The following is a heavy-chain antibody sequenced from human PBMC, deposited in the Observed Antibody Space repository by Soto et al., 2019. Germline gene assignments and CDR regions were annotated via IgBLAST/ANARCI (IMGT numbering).Heavy chain of an antibody. CDR2: IYYSGST. V-gene: IGHV4-34*01. CDR3: ARQRTSVVTQAYFDV. CDR1: GGSFSGYY. Sequence: SETLSLTCAVYGGSFSGYYWSWIRQPPGKGLEWIGSIYYSGSTYNNPSLRSRVSMSIDTSKDQFSLKLKSVTAADTALYFCARQRTSVVTQAYFDVWGPGSLVTVSS. J-gene: IGHJ4*02. D-gene: IGHD2-21*02.